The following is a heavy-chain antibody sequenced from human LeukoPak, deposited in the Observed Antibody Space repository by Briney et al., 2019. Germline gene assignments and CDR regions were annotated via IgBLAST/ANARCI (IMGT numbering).Heavy chain of an antibody. J-gene: IGHJ6*02. CDR1: GFTFSSYG. Sequence: GGSLRLSCAASGFTFSSYGMHWVRQAPGKGLEWVAVTSYDGSNKYYADSVKGRFTISRDNSKNTLYLQMNSLRAEDSAVYYCAKPRAAMSYYYYAMDVWGRGTTVTVSS. D-gene: IGHD2-2*01. V-gene: IGHV3-30*18. CDR3: AKPRAAMSYYYYAMDV. CDR2: TSYDGSNK.